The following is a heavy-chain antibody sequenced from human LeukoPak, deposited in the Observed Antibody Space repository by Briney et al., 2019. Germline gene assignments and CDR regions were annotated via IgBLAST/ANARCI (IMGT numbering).Heavy chain of an antibody. CDR1: GGSISSSSYY. CDR2: IYYSGST. J-gene: IGHJ4*02. V-gene: IGHV4-39*07. D-gene: IGHD6-19*01. Sequence: PSETLSLTCTVSGGSISSSSYYWGWIRQPPGKGLEWIGSIYYSGSTYYNPSLKSRVTISVDTSKNQFSLKLSSVTAADTAVYYCARDQVAGTPGFDYWGQGTLVTVSS. CDR3: ARDQVAGTPGFDY.